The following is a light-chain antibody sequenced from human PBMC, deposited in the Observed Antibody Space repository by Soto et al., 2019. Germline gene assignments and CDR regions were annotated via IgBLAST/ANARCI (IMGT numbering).Light chain of an antibody. CDR3: QQYNSWPET. V-gene: IGKV4-1*01. CDR2: AAS. Sequence: DIVMTQSPDSLALSVGERATINCKSSQTVLKSSNNRSYLAWYQHKPGQAPNLLIYAASTLQAGVPSRFTGSGSGTEFTLTISSLQSEDFAVYYCQQYNSWPETFGQGTKVDIK. CDR1: QTVLKSSNNRSY. J-gene: IGKJ1*01.